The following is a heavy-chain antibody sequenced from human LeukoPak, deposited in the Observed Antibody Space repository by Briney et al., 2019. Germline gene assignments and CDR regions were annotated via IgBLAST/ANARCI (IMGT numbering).Heavy chain of an antibody. D-gene: IGHD2-2*01. V-gene: IGHV4-59*08. CDR2: IYFSGTT. CDR3: ARHPPRESRGNAFDI. CDR1: DGSVSSYY. Sequence: SETLSLTCTVSDGSVSSYYWSWIRQPPGREWEGLGYIYFSGTTNYNPSLKSRVAISIDTSKNQFSLKLSSVTAADTALYYCARHPPRESRGNAFDIWGQGTVVTVSS. J-gene: IGHJ3*02.